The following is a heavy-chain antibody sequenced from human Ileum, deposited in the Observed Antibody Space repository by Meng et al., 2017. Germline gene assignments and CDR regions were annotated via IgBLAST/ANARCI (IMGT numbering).Heavy chain of an antibody. Sequence: QVQLQESGPGLVKPSQTLSLTVSFSGGSFSSDNYYWTWIRQTPGKGLEWIGLTYYNGSPFYNPSLRSRVTISVDTSKDQFSLKLTSVTAADTAVYYCARERRHYYGSGSFDYWGQGILVTVSS. D-gene: IGHD3-10*01. V-gene: IGHV4-30-4*01. CDR2: TYYNGSP. J-gene: IGHJ4*02. CDR1: GGSFSSDNYY. CDR3: ARERRHYYGSGSFDY.